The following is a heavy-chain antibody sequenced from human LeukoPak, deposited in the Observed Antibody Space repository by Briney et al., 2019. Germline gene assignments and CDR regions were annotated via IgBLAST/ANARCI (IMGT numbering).Heavy chain of an antibody. CDR3: AMWTGIAVAGTGWFDP. D-gene: IGHD6-19*01. CDR1: GGTFSSYA. J-gene: IGHJ5*02. Sequence: SVKVSCKASGGTFSSYAISWVRLAPGQGLERMAGFIPIFGTANYAQKFQGRDTITADESTSTAYMELSSLRSEDTAAYYCAMWTGIAVAGTGWFDPWGQGTLVTVSS. V-gene: IGHV1-69*13. CDR2: FIPIFGTA.